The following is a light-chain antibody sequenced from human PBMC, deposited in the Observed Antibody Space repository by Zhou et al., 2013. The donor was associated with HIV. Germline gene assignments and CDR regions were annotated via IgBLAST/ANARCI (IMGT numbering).Light chain of an antibody. CDR1: QSVSNNY. CDR2: GAS. CDR3: QQYDRSSWT. Sequence: EIVLTQSPGTLSLSPGERATLSCRASQSVSNNYLAWYQQKPGQAPRLLIYGASSRATGIPDRFSGSGSGTDFTLTISRLEPEDFAVYYCQQYDRSSWTFGQGPRWKSN. J-gene: IGKJ1*01. V-gene: IGKV3-20*01.